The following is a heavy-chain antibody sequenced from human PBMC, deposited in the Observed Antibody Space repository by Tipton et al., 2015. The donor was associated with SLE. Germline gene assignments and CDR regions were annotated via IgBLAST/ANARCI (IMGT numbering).Heavy chain of an antibody. V-gene: IGHV4-31*03. CDR3: ARRDDYGDRRALDY. D-gene: IGHD4-17*01. J-gene: IGHJ4*02. Sequence: TLSLTCTVSGVSISSGGDYWSWIRHSPGKGLEWIGWIYYSGTTYYNPSLKSRLIISVDRSKNQFSLKLSSVTAADTAVYYCARRDDYGDRRALDYWGQGTLVTVSS. CDR2: IYYSGTT. CDR1: GVSISSGGDY.